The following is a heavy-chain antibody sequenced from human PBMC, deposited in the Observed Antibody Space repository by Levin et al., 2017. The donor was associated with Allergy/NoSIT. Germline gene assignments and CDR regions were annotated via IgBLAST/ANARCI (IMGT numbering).Heavy chain of an antibody. V-gene: IGHV3-23*01. CDR2: ISNSGGDT. J-gene: IGHJ4*02. Sequence: GESLKISCAASQFTFKDYAMNWVRQAPGMGLEWVSVISNSGGDTKYADSVKGRFTISRDNSKNTLYLQMNSLRGEDTAVYYCAKGMGSRYPSSRMADYWGQGTLVTVSS. D-gene: IGHD2-15*01. CDR3: AKGMGSRYPSSRMADY. CDR1: QFTFKDYA.